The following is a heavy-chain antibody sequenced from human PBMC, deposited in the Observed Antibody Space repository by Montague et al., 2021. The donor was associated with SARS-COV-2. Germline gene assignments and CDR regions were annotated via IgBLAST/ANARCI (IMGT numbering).Heavy chain of an antibody. CDR1: GESVSGFY. Sequence: SETLSLTCAVYGESVSGFYWGWIRQPPGEGLEWLGEINHSGSPNYNPSLKSRVTMSLDTSKNQFSLKLSSVTAADMAVYFCARGFRTVEMPTISFDYWGQGTLVTVSS. CDR3: ARGFRTVEMPTISFDY. CDR2: INHSGSP. V-gene: IGHV4-34*01. D-gene: IGHD5-24*01. J-gene: IGHJ4*02.